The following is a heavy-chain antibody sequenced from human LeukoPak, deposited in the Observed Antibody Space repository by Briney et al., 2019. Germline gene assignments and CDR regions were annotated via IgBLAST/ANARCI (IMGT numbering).Heavy chain of an antibody. CDR3: VNTRYSSGWPFDY. J-gene: IGHJ4*02. D-gene: IGHD6-19*01. V-gene: IGHV3-64D*09. CDR2: ISSNGGST. CDR1: GFTFSSSA. Sequence: GGSLRLSCSASGFTFSSSAMHWVRQAPGKGLEYVSAISSNGGSTYYADSVKGRFTISRGNSKNTLYLQMSSLRAEDTAVYYCVNTRYSSGWPFDYWGQGTLVTVSS.